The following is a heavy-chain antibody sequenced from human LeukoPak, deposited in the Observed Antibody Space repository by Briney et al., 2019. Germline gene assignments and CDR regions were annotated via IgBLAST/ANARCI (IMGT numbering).Heavy chain of an antibody. Sequence: PGGSLRLSCAASGFTFSSYEMNWVRQAPGKGLEWVSYISSSGSTIYYADSVKGRFTISRDNAKNSLYLQMNSLRAEDTAVYYCAKVGSDYFYGGFDYWGQGTLVTVSS. D-gene: IGHD3-22*01. CDR3: AKVGSDYFYGGFDY. V-gene: IGHV3-48*03. CDR2: ISSSGSTI. J-gene: IGHJ4*02. CDR1: GFTFSSYE.